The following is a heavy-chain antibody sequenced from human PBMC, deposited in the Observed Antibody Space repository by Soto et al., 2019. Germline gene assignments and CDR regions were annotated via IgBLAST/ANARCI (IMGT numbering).Heavy chain of an antibody. V-gene: IGHV3-23*01. CDR2: ISGSGGST. CDR1: GFTFSSYA. Sequence: EVQLLESGGGLVQPGGSLRLSCAASGFTFSSYAMSWVRQAPGKGLEWVSAISGSGGSTYYADSVKGRFTISRDNSKNTLYLQMNSLRAEDTALYYCAKDVGGSGVYNSAFDIWGQGTMVTVSS. D-gene: IGHD3-10*01. J-gene: IGHJ3*02. CDR3: AKDVGGSGVYNSAFDI.